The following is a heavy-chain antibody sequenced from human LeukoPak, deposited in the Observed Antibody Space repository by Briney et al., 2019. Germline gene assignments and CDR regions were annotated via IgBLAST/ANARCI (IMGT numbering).Heavy chain of an antibody. CDR3: ARSKGVTTYEDYFDS. Sequence: PGGPLRFSCAASGFTVSSNNMSLVRQAPGKRLEWVSVIYSGGSTYYADSVKGRFTISRDNSKNTLYLQMNSLRAEDTAVYYCARSKGVTTYEDYFDSWGQGALVTVSS. CDR1: GFTVSSNN. D-gene: IGHD2-21*02. J-gene: IGHJ4*02. CDR2: IYSGGST. V-gene: IGHV3-53*01.